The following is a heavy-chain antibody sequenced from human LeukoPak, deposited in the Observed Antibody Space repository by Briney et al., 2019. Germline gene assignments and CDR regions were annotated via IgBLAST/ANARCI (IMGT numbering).Heavy chain of an antibody. V-gene: IGHV3-74*01. CDR3: AELGITMIGGV. Sequence: GGSLRLSCAASGFTFSSYWMHWVRQAPGKGLVWVSRINSDGSSTSYADSVKGRFTISRDNSKNTLYLQMNSLGAEDTAVYYCAELGITMIGGVWGKGTTVTISS. D-gene: IGHD3-10*02. CDR1: GFTFSSYW. CDR2: INSDGSST. J-gene: IGHJ6*04.